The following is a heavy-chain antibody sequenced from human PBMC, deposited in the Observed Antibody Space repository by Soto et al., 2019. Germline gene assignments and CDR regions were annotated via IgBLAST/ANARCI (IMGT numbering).Heavy chain of an antibody. CDR1: GGSFSGGGYY. D-gene: IGHD1-1*01. CDR3: SVPLPSGATLYAYDI. CDR2: ISYSGNT. J-gene: IGHJ3*02. V-gene: IGHV4-31*03. Sequence: SETLRVTCTVSGGSFSGGGYYWSWIRQHPGKGLEWMGYISYSGNTKYKPSLQSRITISVDTSENQFSLRLTSVTAADTAIYFCSVPLPSGATLYAYDILVQGPLGT.